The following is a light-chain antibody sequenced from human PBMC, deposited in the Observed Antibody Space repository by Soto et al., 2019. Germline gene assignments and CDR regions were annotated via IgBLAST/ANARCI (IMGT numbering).Light chain of an antibody. Sequence: QPVMTQPPSVSAAPGQKVTISCAGSSSNIGGNSVSWYQQLPVTAPKLLIYDDNKRPSGIPDRFFGSKSGTSATLGITGFHTGDEADYYCGSWDSSLSAYVFGTGTKLTVL. CDR1: SSNIGGNS. CDR3: GSWDSSLSAYV. J-gene: IGLJ1*01. CDR2: DDN. V-gene: IGLV1-51*01.